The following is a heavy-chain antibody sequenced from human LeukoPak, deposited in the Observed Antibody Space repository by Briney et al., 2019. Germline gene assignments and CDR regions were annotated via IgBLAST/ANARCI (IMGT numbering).Heavy chain of an antibody. CDR2: INSSGGST. CDR3: ARELGSGGYFDY. D-gene: IGHD3-16*01. CDR1: GYTFTKYY. Sequence: GASVKISCKASGYTFTKYYMHWVRQAPGQGLEWMGIINSSGGSTSYTQKFQGRVTMTRDTSTSTAYMELSSLRSEDTAVYFCARELGSGGYFDYWGQGTLVTVSS. V-gene: IGHV1-46*01. J-gene: IGHJ4*02.